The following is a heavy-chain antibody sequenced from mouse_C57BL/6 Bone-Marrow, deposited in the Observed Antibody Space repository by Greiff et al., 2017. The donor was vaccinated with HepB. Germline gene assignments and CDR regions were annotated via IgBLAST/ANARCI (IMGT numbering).Heavy chain of an antibody. CDR3: TRSYYYGTLFDY. CDR1: GYTFTDYE. Sequence: QVHVKQSGAELVRPGASVTLSCKASGYTFTDYEMHWVKQTPVHGLEWIGAIDPETGGTAYNQKFKGKAILTADKSSSTAYMELRSLTSEDSAVYYCTRSYYYGTLFDYWGQGTTLTVSS. D-gene: IGHD1-1*01. CDR2: IDPETGGT. V-gene: IGHV1-15*01. J-gene: IGHJ2*01.